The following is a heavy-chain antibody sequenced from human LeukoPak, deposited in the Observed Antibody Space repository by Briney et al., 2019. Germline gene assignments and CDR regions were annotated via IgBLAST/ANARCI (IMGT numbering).Heavy chain of an antibody. J-gene: IGHJ5*02. D-gene: IGHD3-3*01. CDR1: GFTFSSYW. CDR2: INSDGSST. V-gene: IGHV3-74*01. Sequence: GGSLRLSCAASGFTFSSYWMHWVRHAPGKGLVWVSRINSDGSSTSYADSVKGRFTISRDNAKNTLYLQMNSLRAEDTAVYYCARETADYDFWSGYRFDPWGQGTLVTVSS. CDR3: ARETADYDFWSGYRFDP.